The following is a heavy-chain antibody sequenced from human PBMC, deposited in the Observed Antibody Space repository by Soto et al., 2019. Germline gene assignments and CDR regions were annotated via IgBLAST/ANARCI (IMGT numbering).Heavy chain of an antibody. CDR2: IYYSGST. CDR1: GGSISSGGYY. J-gene: IGHJ4*02. D-gene: IGHD5-18*01. CDR3: ARWGSTDTAMVKFDY. V-gene: IGHV4-31*03. Sequence: SETLSLTCTVSGGSISSGGYYWSWIRQHPGKGLEWIGYIYYSGSTHYNPSLESRVTISVDTSKNQFSLKLSSVTAADTAVYYCARWGSTDTAMVKFDYWGQGTLVTVSS.